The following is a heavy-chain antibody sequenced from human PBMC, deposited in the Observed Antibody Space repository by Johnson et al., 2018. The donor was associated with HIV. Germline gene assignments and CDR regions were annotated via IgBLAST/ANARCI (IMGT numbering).Heavy chain of an antibody. D-gene: IGHD5-24*01. CDR2: IWYDGSKK. CDR1: GFTFSSYG. J-gene: IGHJ3*02. Sequence: QVQLVESGGGVVQPGRSLRLSCAASGFTFSSYGMHWVRQAPGKGLEWVAVIWYDGSKKYYVDSVKGRFTISRDNSKNTLYLQMNSLRAEDTAVYYCAKGGEDGCPDAFDIWGQGTMVTVSS. CDR3: AKGGEDGCPDAFDI. V-gene: IGHV3-33*06.